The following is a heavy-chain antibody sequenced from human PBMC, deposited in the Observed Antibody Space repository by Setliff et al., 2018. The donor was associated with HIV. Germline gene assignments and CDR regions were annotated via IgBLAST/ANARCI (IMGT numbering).Heavy chain of an antibody. CDR1: GHTFTNVD. D-gene: IGHD1-26*01. CDR2: MNPNTGVS. CDR3: ARSWARPSGSAGY. J-gene: IGHJ4*02. Sequence: ASVKVSCKASGHTFTNVDIHWLRRATGQGLEWMGWMNPNTGVSGYALKFQARVTMTRDTSISTAYMELSSLRSEDTAAYYCARSWARPSGSAGYWGQGTLVTVSS. V-gene: IGHV1-8*01.